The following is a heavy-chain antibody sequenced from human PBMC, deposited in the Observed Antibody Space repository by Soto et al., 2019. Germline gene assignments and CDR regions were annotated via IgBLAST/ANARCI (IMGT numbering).Heavy chain of an antibody. CDR1: GYSFTSYW. V-gene: IGHV5-51*01. Sequence: GESLKISCKGSGYSFTSYWIGWVRQMPGKGLEWMGIIYPGDSDTRYSPSFQGQVTISADKSISTAYLQWSSLKASDTAMYYCAIPVLRGSNYYYYGLDVWGQGSTVTVSS. J-gene: IGHJ6*02. CDR3: AIPVLRGSNYYYYGLDV. D-gene: IGHD1-26*01. CDR2: IYPGDSDT.